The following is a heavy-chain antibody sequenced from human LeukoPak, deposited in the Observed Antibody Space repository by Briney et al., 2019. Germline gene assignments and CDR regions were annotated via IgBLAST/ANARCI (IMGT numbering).Heavy chain of an antibody. Sequence: GGSLTLSCAASGFTFSSYWMHWVRQAPGKGLVWVSRINSDGSSTSYADSVKGRFTISRDNAKNTLYLQMNSLRAEDTAVYYCARDRSKAGRIDYWGQGTLVTVSS. V-gene: IGHV3-74*01. D-gene: IGHD6-13*01. CDR1: GFTFSSYW. CDR3: ARDRSKAGRIDY. CDR2: INSDGSST. J-gene: IGHJ4*02.